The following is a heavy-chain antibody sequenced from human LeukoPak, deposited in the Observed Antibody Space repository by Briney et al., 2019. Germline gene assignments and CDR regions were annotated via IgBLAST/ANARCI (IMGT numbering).Heavy chain of an antibody. CDR1: GGSISPYY. Sequence: SETLSLTCTVSGGSISPYYWSWIRQTPGKGLEGIGYILYSGTTTNYNPSLKSRVTISVDTSKNQFSLKLSSVTAADTAVYYCARVGDWNDLVYWGQGPMVSVSS. CDR3: ARVGDWNDLVY. J-gene: IGHJ3*01. D-gene: IGHD1-1*01. CDR2: ILYSGTT. V-gene: IGHV4-59*01.